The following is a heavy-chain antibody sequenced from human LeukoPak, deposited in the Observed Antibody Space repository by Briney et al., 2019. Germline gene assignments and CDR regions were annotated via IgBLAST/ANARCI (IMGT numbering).Heavy chain of an antibody. CDR3: ARPGDYDSRRIH. Sequence: GGSLRLSCAASGFTFSSYGMHWVRQAPGKGLEWVAFIRYDGSNKYYADSVKGRFTISRDNSKNTLYLQMNSLRAEDTAVYYCARPGDYDSRRIHWGQGTLVTVSS. D-gene: IGHD3-22*01. J-gene: IGHJ4*02. CDR2: IRYDGSNK. V-gene: IGHV3-30*02. CDR1: GFTFSSYG.